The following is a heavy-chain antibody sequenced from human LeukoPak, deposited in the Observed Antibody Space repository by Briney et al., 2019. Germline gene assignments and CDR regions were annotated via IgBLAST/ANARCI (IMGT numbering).Heavy chain of an antibody. Sequence: GGSLRLSCAASGFTFSSYAMSWVRQAPGKGLEWVSAISGSGGSTYYADSVKGRFTISRDNSKNTLYQQMNSLRAEDTAVYYCAKAEGNDPYYDILTGYYGDWGQGTLVTVSS. V-gene: IGHV3-23*01. CDR2: ISGSGGST. CDR1: GFTFSSYA. CDR3: AKAEGNDPYYDILTGYYGD. J-gene: IGHJ4*02. D-gene: IGHD3-9*01.